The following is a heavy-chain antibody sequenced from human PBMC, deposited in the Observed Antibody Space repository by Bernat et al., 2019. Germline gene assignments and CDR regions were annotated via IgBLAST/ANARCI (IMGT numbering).Heavy chain of an antibody. CDR2: IDWDDDK. V-gene: IGHV2-70*01. CDR1: GFSLSTSGMC. CDR3: ARISYDFWSDYYMDV. J-gene: IGHJ6*03. D-gene: IGHD3-3*01. Sequence: QVTLRESGPALVKPTQTLTLTCTFSGFSLSTSGMCVSWIRQPPGKALEWLALIDWDDDKYYSTSLKTRLTISKDTSKNQVVLTMTHMDPVDTATYYCARISYDFWSDYYMDVWGKGTTVTVSS.